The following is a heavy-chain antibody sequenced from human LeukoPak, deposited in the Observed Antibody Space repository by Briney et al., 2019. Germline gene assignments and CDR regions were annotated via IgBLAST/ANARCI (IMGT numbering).Heavy chain of an antibody. V-gene: IGHV4-59*08. J-gene: IGHJ3*01. D-gene: IGHD4-17*01. Sequence: SETLSLTCTVSGGSITNYYWSWIRQPPGKGLEWIGFSYYNGNTNYNPSLKSRVTMSIDMSKNQFSLRLTSVTAADTAVYYCARVPPDYNDLHDALDLWGQGTVVTVSS. CDR1: GGSITNYY. CDR2: SYYNGNT. CDR3: ARVPPDYNDLHDALDL.